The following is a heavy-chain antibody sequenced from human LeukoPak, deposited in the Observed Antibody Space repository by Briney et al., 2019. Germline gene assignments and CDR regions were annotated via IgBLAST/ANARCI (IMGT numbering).Heavy chain of an antibody. D-gene: IGHD5-12*01. CDR1: GGSFSGYY. CDR2: INHSGST. V-gene: IGHV4-34*01. J-gene: IGHJ3*02. CDR3: ARRGGIVATIEDAFDI. Sequence: SETLSLTCAVYGGSFSGYYWSWIRQPPGKGLEWIGEINHSGSTNYNPSLKSRVTISVDTSKNQFSLKLSSVTAADTAVYYCARRGGIVATIEDAFDIWGQGTMVTVSS.